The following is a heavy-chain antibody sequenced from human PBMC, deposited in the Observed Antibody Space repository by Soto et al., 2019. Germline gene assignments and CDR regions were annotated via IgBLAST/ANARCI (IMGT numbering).Heavy chain of an antibody. D-gene: IGHD6-13*01. J-gene: IGHJ4*02. CDR2: ISGSDGST. CDR3: AKDRERDAWYEDY. Sequence: GGSLRLSCVTSGFGFSSYAMSWVRQAPGEGLEWVSVISGSDGSTYYADSVKGRFTISRDDSKNTLYLQMNSLRAEDTAVYYCAKDRERDAWYEDYWGQGTLVTVSS. CDR1: GFGFSSYA. V-gene: IGHV3-23*01.